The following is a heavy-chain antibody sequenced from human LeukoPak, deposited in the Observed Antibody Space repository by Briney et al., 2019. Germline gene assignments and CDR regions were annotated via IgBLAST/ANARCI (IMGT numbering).Heavy chain of an antibody. D-gene: IGHD3-10*01. V-gene: IGHV3-30*04. Sequence: RRSLRLSCAASGFTFSSYAMHWVRQAPGKGLEWVAVISYDGSNKYYADSVKGRFTISRDNSRNTLYLQMNSLRAEDTAVYYCARDSYYYGSGSYLVSDYWGQGTLVTVSS. CDR1: GFTFSSYA. CDR2: ISYDGSNK. CDR3: ARDSYYYGSGSYLVSDY. J-gene: IGHJ4*02.